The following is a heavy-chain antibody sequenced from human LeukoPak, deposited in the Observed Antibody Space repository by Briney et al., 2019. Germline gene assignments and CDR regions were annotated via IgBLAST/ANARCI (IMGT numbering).Heavy chain of an antibody. Sequence: GGSLRLSCAAPGFTFSSYSMNWVRQAPGKGLEWVSSISSSSSYIYYADSVKGRFTISRDNAKNSLYLQMNSLRAEDTAVYYCARDRSMVATSDFDYWGQGTLVTVSS. CDR3: ARDRSMVATSDFDY. V-gene: IGHV3-21*01. CDR2: ISSSSSYI. D-gene: IGHD5-12*01. CDR1: GFTFSSYS. J-gene: IGHJ4*02.